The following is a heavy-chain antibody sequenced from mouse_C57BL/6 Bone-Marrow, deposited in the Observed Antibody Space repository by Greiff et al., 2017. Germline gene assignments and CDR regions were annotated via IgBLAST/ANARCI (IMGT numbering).Heavy chain of an antibody. CDR1: GYTFTSYW. J-gene: IGHJ1*03. CDR2: IHPNSGST. V-gene: IGHV1-64*01. Sequence: QVQLQQPGAELVKPGASVKLSCKASGYTFTSYWMHWVKQRPGQGLEWIGMIHPNSGSTNYNETFKSKATLTVDKSSSTAYMQLSSLTSEDSAVYYCARWEYYGSTWYFYVWGTGTTVTVAA. D-gene: IGHD1-1*01. CDR3: ARWEYYGSTWYFYV.